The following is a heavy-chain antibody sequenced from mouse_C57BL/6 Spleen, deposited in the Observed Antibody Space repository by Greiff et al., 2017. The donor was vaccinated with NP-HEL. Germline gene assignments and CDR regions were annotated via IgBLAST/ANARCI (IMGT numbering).Heavy chain of an antibody. CDR2: IYPGDGDT. D-gene: IGHD2-2*01. CDR1: GYAFGSYW. Sequence: VQLQQSGAELVKPGASVKISCKASGYAFGSYWMNWVKQRPGKGLEWIGQIYPGDGDTNYNGKFKGKATLTADKSSSTAYMQLSSLTSEDSAVYFCARSGVYYGYDAAYWGQGTLVTVSA. J-gene: IGHJ3*01. V-gene: IGHV1-80*01. CDR3: ARSGVYYGYDAAY.